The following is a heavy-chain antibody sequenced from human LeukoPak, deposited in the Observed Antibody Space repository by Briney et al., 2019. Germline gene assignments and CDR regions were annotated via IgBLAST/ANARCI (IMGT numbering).Heavy chain of an antibody. V-gene: IGHV4-30-4*08. CDR2: IYYSGST. Sequence: PSQTLSLTCTVSGGSISSGDYYWSWIRQPPGKGLEWIGYIYYSGSTYYNPSLKSRVTISVDTSKNQFSLKLSSVTAADTAVYYYAKSDSSSSDAFDIWGQGTMVTVSS. D-gene: IGHD3-22*01. CDR3: AKSDSSSSDAFDI. J-gene: IGHJ3*02. CDR1: GGSISSGDYY.